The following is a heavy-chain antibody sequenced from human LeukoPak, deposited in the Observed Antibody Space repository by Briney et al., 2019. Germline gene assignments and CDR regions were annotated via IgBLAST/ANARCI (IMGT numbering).Heavy chain of an antibody. Sequence: PRGSLRLSCAASGFTFSSYSMNWVRQAPGRGLEWVSSISSSSSYIYYADSVKGRFTISREQRKNSLYLQMNSLRAEDTAVYYCAREVGANDYWGQGTLVTVSS. D-gene: IGHD1-26*01. V-gene: IGHV3-21*01. CDR3: AREVGANDY. CDR1: GFTFSSYS. J-gene: IGHJ4*02. CDR2: ISSSSSYI.